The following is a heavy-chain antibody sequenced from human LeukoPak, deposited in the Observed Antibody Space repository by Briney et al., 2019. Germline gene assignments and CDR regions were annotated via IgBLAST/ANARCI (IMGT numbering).Heavy chain of an antibody. CDR2: IYYSGST. CDR1: GGSISSSSYY. D-gene: IGHD2-15*01. J-gene: IGHJ3*02. CDR3: VRHLSAGRPAFDI. V-gene: IGHV4-39*01. Sequence: KSSETLSLTCTVSGGSISSSSYYCGWIRQPPGEGLEWIGSIYYSGSTYYNPSLKSRVTISVDTSNNKFSLKLTSLTAADTAVYYCVRHLSAGRPAFDIWGQGTMVTVSS.